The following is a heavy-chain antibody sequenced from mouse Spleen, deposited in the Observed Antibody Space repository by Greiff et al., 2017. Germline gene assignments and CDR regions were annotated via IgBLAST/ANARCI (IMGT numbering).Heavy chain of an antibody. CDR1: GFTFSSYT. V-gene: IGHV5-6-4*01. D-gene: IGHD2-10*02. CDR3: TRDGYGNYASFAY. J-gene: IGHJ3*01. Sequence: EVKLVESGGGLVKPGGSLKLSCAASGFTFSSYTMSWVRQTPEKRLEWVATISSGGSYTYYPDSVKGRFTISRDNAKNTLYLQMSSLKSEDTAMYYCTRDGYGNYASFAYWGQGTLVTVSA. CDR2: ISSGGSYT.